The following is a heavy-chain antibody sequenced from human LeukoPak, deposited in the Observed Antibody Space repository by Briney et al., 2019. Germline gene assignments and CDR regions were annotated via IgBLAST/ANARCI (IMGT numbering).Heavy chain of an antibody. CDR3: ARIRHYYDSSGYAY. Sequence: ASVKVSCKASGYTFTGYYMHWVRQAPGQGLEWMGWISAYNGNTNYAQKLQGRVTMTTDTSTSTAYMELRSLRSDDTAVYYCARIRHYYDSSGYAYWGQGTLVTVSS. CDR2: ISAYNGNT. D-gene: IGHD3-22*01. CDR1: GYTFTGYY. V-gene: IGHV1-18*04. J-gene: IGHJ4*02.